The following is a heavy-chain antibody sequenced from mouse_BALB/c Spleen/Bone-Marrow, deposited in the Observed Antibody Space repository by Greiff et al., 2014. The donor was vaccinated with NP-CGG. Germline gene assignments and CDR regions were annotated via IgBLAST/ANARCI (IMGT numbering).Heavy chain of an antibody. CDR1: GFTFSNYG. V-gene: IGHV5-6-3*01. CDR3: ARDGYYVGFAY. CDR2: INSNGDTT. D-gene: IGHD2-3*01. Sequence: DVMLVESGGGLVQPGGSLKLSCAASGFTFSNYGMSWVRQTPDKRLELVATINSNGDTTYYSDSVKGRFTISRDNAKNTLYLQMNSLKSEDTAMYYCARDGYYVGFAYWGQGTLVTVSA. J-gene: IGHJ3*01.